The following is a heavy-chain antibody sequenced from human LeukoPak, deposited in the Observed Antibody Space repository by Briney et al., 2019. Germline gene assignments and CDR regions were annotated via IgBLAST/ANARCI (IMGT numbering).Heavy chain of an antibody. V-gene: IGHV3-7*01. CDR2: INQDGSEK. J-gene: IGHJ4*02. CDR3: ARANYDI. D-gene: IGHD3-9*01. CDR1: GFTFSSYS. Sequence: PGGSLRLSCAASGFTFSSYSMNWVRRAPGKGLEWVANINQDGSEKYYVDSVKGRSTISKDNAKNSLNLQMNSLRAEDTAVYYCARANYDIRGQGTLVTVSS.